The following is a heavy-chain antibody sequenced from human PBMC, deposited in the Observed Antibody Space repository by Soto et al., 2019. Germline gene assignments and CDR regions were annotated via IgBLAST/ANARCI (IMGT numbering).Heavy chain of an antibody. CDR2: ISSGGDTI. D-gene: IGHD6-13*01. J-gene: IGHJ4*02. CDR1: GFSFSNYE. Sequence: GGSLRLSCAASGFSFSNYEMNWVRQAPGKGLERVAYISSGGDTIHYADSVRSRFTVSRNNARNSLSLQMNTLRVEDTARYYCARDRAAGGYWGQETLVTVSS. V-gene: IGHV3-48*03. CDR3: ARDRAAGGY.